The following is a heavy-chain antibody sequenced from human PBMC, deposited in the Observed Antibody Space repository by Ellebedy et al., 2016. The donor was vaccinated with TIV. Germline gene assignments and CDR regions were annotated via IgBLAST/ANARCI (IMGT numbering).Heavy chain of an antibody. V-gene: IGHV3-30*01. Sequence: PGGSLRLSCAASGFTFSSYAMYWVRQAPGKGLEWVAVISYDGTNKYYADSVKGRFTISRDNSKNTLYLQMNSLRAEDTAVYFCARVWRAVLWFGEPRHDTRDLIDYWGQGTLVTVSS. J-gene: IGHJ4*02. CDR1: GFTFSSYA. CDR3: ARVWRAVLWFGEPRHDTRDLIDY. D-gene: IGHD3-10*01. CDR2: ISYDGTNK.